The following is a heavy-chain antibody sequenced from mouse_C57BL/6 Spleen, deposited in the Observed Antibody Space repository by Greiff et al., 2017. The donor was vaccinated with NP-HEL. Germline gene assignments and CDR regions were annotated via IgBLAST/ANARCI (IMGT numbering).Heavy chain of an antibody. V-gene: IGHV1-55*01. J-gene: IGHJ4*01. CDR2: IYPGSGST. CDR3: ARWDYYQDYAMDY. D-gene: IGHD1-1*01. CDR1: GYTFTSYW. Sequence: QVQLQQPGAELVKPGASVKMSCKASGYTFTSYWITWVKQRPGQGLEWIGDIYPGSGSTNYNEKFKSKATLTVDTSSSTAYMQLSSLTSEDSAVYYCARWDYYQDYAMDYWGQGTSVTVSS.